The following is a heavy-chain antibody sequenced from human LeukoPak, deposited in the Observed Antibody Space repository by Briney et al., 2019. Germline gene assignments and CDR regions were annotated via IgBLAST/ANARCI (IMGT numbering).Heavy chain of an antibody. CDR1: GYTFTGYY. J-gene: IGHJ4*02. CDR2: INPNSGGT. V-gene: IGHV1-2*06. CDR3: ASGDGRRITMIY. Sequence: ASVKVSCKASGYTFTGYYMHWVRQAPGQGLEWMGRINPNSGGTNYAQKFQGRVTTTRDTSISTAYMELSKLRSDDTAVYYCASGDGRRITMIYWGQGTLVTVSS. D-gene: IGHD3-22*01.